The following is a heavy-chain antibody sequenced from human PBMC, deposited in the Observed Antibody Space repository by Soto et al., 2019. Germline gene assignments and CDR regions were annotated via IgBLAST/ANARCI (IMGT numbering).Heavy chain of an antibody. V-gene: IGHV4-39*01. J-gene: IGHJ6*02. CDR1: GGSISSSSYY. CDR2: IYYSGST. CDR3: ARGEDAFFYYGLDV. Sequence: SETLSLTCTVSGGSISSSSYYWGWIRQPPGKGLEWIGSIYYSGSTYYNPSLKSRVTISVDTSKNQFSLKLSSVTAADTAVYYCARGEDAFFYYGLDVWGQGITVTVS. D-gene: IGHD3-3*02.